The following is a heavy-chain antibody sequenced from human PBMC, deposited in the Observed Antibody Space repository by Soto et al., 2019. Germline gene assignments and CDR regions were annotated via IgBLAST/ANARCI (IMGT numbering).Heavy chain of an antibody. CDR1: GYAFTTYG. Sequence: QVHLVQSGAEVKKPGASVKVSCKGSGYAFTTYGITWVRQAPGQGLEWMGLISAHKGNTNYARKLQGRVTVRKDTPTSTAYRELRSLKSVDVGVDNCARGWDGEDRGQAAEVSVPP. CDR3: ARGWDGED. D-gene: IGHD1-26*01. V-gene: IGHV1-18*03. CDR2: ISAHKGNT. J-gene: IGHJ4*02.